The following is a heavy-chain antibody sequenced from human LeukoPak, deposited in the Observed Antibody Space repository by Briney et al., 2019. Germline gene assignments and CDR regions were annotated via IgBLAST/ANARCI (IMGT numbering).Heavy chain of an antibody. CDR2: GYHIGST. D-gene: IGHD4-17*01. J-gene: IGHJ5*02. CDR1: GYSISSGYY. Sequence: PSETLSLTCTVSGYSISSGYYWGWIRQPPGKGLEWIGSGYHIGSTYFNPCLRSRVTILIDIFKNQFSLKMSSVTAADTAIYYCARVGDYGDYVNWFDPWGPGTLVTVSS. CDR3: ARVGDYGDYVNWFDP. V-gene: IGHV4-38-2*02.